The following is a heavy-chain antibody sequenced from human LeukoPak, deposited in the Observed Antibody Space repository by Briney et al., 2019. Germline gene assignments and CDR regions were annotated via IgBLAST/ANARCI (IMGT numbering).Heavy chain of an antibody. J-gene: IGHJ6*02. V-gene: IGHV3-53*01. Sequence: GGSLRLSCAASGFTVSSKYMSWVRQAPGKGLECVSVIYSVGSTYYADSVRGRFTISRDNSKNTLYLQMNSLRAEDTAEYYCASQHETYYYYGMDVWGQGTTVTVSS. CDR1: GFTVSSKY. CDR2: IYSVGST. CDR3: ASQHETYYYYGMDV.